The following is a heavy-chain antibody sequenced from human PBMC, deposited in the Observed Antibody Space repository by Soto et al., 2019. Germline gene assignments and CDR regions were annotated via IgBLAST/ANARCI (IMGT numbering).Heavy chain of an antibody. CDR3: AKGLWDCSSTSCSQIGDYYYGMDV. CDR2: ISYDGSNK. D-gene: IGHD2-2*01. J-gene: IGHJ6*02. V-gene: IGHV3-30*18. Sequence: LRLSCAASGFTFSSYGMHWVRQAPGKGLEWVAVISYDGSNKYYADSVKGRFTISRDNSKNTLYLQMNSLRAEDTAVYYCAKGLWDCSSTSCSQIGDYYYGMDVWGQGTTVTVSS. CDR1: GFTFSSYG.